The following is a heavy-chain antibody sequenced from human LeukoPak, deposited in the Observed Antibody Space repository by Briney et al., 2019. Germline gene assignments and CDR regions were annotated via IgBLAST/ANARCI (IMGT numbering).Heavy chain of an antibody. J-gene: IGHJ3*02. CDR2: ISGSGGST. D-gene: IGHD1-26*01. CDR1: GFTFSSYA. V-gene: IGHV3-23*01. Sequence: GGSLRLSCAASGFTFSSYAMSWVRQAPGKGLEWVSAISGSGGSTYYADSVKGRFTISRDNSKNTLYLQMNSLRAEDTAVYYCATHVRYSGSYYHDAFDIWGQGTMVTVSS. CDR3: ATHVRYSGSYYHDAFDI.